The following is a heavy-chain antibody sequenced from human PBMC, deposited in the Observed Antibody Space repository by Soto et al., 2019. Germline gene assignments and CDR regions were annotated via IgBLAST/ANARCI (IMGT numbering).Heavy chain of an antibody. J-gene: IGHJ4*02. D-gene: IGHD1-26*01. CDR1: GFTFSNYA. V-gene: IGHV3-23*01. Sequence: GGSLRLSCAASGFTFSNYAMSWVRQAPGKGLEWVSAISGPGDSTYFADSVRGRFTISRDNSEYTLYLHINSLRDEDTAVYYCAKEGRSVGASHFDYWGQGTLVTVSS. CDR2: ISGPGDST. CDR3: AKEGRSVGASHFDY.